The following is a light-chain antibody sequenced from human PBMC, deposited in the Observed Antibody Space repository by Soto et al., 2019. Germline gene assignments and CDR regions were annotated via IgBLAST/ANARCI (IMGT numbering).Light chain of an antibody. V-gene: IGLV2-14*01. CDR1: NSDVGAYSY. Sequence: QSVLTQPASVSGSPGQSITISCTGTNSDVGAYSYVSWYQHHPGKVPKLIIYEVSKRPSGVSHRFSGSKSGNTASLTISGLQAEDEADYYCSSYTGSSALVFGGGTKVTVL. J-gene: IGLJ2*01. CDR3: SSYTGSSALV. CDR2: EVS.